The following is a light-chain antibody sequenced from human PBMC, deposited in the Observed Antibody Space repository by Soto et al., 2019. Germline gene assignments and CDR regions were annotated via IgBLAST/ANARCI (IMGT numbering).Light chain of an antibody. J-gene: IGLJ2*01. CDR3: SSYTSSSTLV. CDR1: SSDVDTHNY. V-gene: IGLV2-14*01. Sequence: QYALTQPASVSGSPGQSITISCTATSSDVDTHNYVSWYQQYPGKAPKLMIYEVINRPSGVSNRFSGSKSGNTASLIISGLQAEDEADYYCSSYTSSSTLVFGGGTKLTVL. CDR2: EVI.